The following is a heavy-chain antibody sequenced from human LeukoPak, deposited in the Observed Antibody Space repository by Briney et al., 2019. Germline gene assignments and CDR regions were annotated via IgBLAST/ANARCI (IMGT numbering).Heavy chain of an antibody. CDR2: IIPIFGTA. J-gene: IGHJ4*02. CDR3: ARDLYYYDSSGYPSPFDY. D-gene: IGHD3-22*01. Sequence: SVKVSCKASGGTFSSYAISWVRQAPGQGLEWMGRIIPIFGTANYAQKFQGRVTITTDESTSTAYMELSSLRSEDTAVYYCARDLYYYDSSGYPSPFDYWGQGTLVTVSS. CDR1: GGTFSSYA. V-gene: IGHV1-69*05.